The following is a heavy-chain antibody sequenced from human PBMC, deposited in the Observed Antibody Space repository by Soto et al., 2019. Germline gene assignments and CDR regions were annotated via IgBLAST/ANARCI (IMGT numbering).Heavy chain of an antibody. V-gene: IGHV4-31*03. J-gene: IGHJ6*02. D-gene: IGHD6-6*01. Sequence: QVQLQESGPGLVKPSQTLSLTCTVSGGSISSGRYYWSWIRQHPGKGLEWIGYIYYGGSTYYNPSLLGRVTISFGTSKNQFCLKLSSGTAADTAVYYCAXXXXAARPGGYYYGKGVWGQGTTVTVSS. CDR1: GGSISSGRYY. CDR2: IYYGGST. CDR3: AXXXXAARPGGYYYGKGV.